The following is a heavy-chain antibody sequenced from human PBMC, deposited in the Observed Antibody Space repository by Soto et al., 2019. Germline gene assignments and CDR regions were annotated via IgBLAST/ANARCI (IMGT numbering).Heavy chain of an antibody. CDR2: ISSGSGDK. J-gene: IGHJ4*02. Sequence: EVHLVESGGGLVQPGGSLRLSCAASGFTFSSYYMNWVRQAPGKGLEWVSYISSGSGDKHYADSVKGRFTISRDNARNSLYLQMNSLRDEDKAVYYCARGPDCSGDSCYTSSFDYWGQGTLVTVPS. V-gene: IGHV3-48*02. D-gene: IGHD2-15*01. CDR1: GFTFSSYY. CDR3: ARGPDCSGDSCYTSSFDY.